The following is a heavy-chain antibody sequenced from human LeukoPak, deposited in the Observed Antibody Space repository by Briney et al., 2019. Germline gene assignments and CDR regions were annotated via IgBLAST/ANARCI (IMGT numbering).Heavy chain of an antibody. CDR2: IYPGDSKV. CDR1: GYNFARYY. V-gene: IGHV5-51*01. D-gene: IGHD5-24*01. J-gene: IGHJ5*01. Sequence: GESLKISCRGSGYNFARYYIGWVRQMPGGGLEWMGIIYPGDSKVRYRPSLQGQVTISVDKSTSTAYLQWRSLKPSDTALYFCVRRRDAHKDWFDSWGQGTLVAVSP. CDR3: VRRRDAHKDWFDS.